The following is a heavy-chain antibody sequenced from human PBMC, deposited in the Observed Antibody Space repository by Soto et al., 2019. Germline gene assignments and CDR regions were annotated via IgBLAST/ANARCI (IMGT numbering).Heavy chain of an antibody. V-gene: IGHV3-33*01. CDR2: IWYDGSNK. Sequence: PGGSLRLSCAASGFTFSSYGMHWVRQAPGKGLEWVAVIWYDGSNKYYADSVKGRFTISRDNSKNTLYLQMNSLRAEDTAVYYCARDLRGGGALDAFDIWGQGTMVTVSS. CDR1: GFTFSSYG. D-gene: IGHD3-16*01. J-gene: IGHJ3*02. CDR3: ARDLRGGGALDAFDI.